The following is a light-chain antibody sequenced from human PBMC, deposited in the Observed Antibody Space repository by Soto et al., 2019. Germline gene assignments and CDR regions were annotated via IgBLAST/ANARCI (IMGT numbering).Light chain of an antibody. V-gene: IGLV2-11*01. CDR3: CSYAGSYTHYV. J-gene: IGLJ1*01. CDR2: DVS. Sequence: QSALTQPRSVSGSPGQSITISCTGTSSDVGGYNYVSWYRQHPGKAPKLMIYDVSKRPSGVPDRLSGSKSGNTASLTNSGLQAEDVADYYCCSYAGSYTHYVFGTGTKVTVL. CDR1: SSDVGGYNY.